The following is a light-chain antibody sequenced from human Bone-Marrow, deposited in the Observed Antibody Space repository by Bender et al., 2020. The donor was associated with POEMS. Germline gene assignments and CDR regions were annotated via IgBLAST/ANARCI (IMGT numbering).Light chain of an antibody. CDR3: SSVAGSNIFVV. CDR2: EVT. Sequence: QSALTQPASVSGSPGQSITISCTGTNSDVGVYNYVSWYQHHPGKDPKLLIYEVTERPSGVPDRFSGSKSGNTASLTVSGLQADDEADYYCSSVAGSNIFVVFGGGTKLTVL. V-gene: IGLV2-8*01. CDR1: NSDVGVYNY. J-gene: IGLJ2*01.